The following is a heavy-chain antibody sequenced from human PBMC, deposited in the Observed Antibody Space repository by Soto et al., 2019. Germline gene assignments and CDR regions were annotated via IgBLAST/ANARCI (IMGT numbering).Heavy chain of an antibody. CDR2: MNPNSGNT. Sequence: GASVKVSCKASGYTFTSYDINWVRQATGQGLEWMGWMNPNSGNTGYAQKFQGRVTMTRNTSISTAYMELSSLRSEDTAVYYCAIGGREYYDSSGYHYYGMDVWGQGTTVTVSS. CDR1: GYTFTSYD. V-gene: IGHV1-8*01. CDR3: AIGGREYYDSSGYHYYGMDV. J-gene: IGHJ6*02. D-gene: IGHD3-22*01.